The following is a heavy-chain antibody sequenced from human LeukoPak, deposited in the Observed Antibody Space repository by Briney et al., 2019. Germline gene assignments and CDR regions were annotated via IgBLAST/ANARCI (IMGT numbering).Heavy chain of an antibody. CDR3: ARVQYAFDI. CDR2: ISSSGSTI. Sequence: RGSLRLSCAVSGFTFSSYEMNWVRQAPGKGLEWVSYISSSGSTIYYADSVKGRFTISRDNAKNSLYLQMNSLRAEDTAVYYCARVQYAFDIWGQGTMVTVSS. CDR1: GFTFSSYE. V-gene: IGHV3-48*03. D-gene: IGHD4-11*01. J-gene: IGHJ3*02.